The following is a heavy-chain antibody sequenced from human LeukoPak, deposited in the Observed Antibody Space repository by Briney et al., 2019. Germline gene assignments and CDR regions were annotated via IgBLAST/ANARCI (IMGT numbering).Heavy chain of an antibody. CDR1: GGSISSYY. V-gene: IGHV4-59*12. CDR2: IYNIGTT. Sequence: SETLSLTCTVSGGSISSYYWTWMRQSPGKGLEWIGYIYNIGTTNYNPSLKSRVTISEDTSKNQFSLRLSSVTAADTAVYYCARGSTHYSGSSGYHSLFDYWGQGTLVTVSS. D-gene: IGHD3-22*01. J-gene: IGHJ4*02. CDR3: ARGSTHYSGSSGYHSLFDY.